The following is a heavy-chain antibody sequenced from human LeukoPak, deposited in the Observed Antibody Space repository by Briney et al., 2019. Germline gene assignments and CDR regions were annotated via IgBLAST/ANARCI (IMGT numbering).Heavy chain of an antibody. V-gene: IGHV1-18*01. CDR2: ISAYNGNT. D-gene: IGHD3-3*01. CDR1: GYTFTRYG. J-gene: IGHJ4*02. Sequence: ASVKVSCKASGYTFTRYGISWVRQAPGQGLEWMGWISAYNGNTNYAQKLQGRVTMTTDTSTSTAYMELRSLRSDDTAVYYCAGSQSEIYDFWSGYYSSRRGMYYFDYWGQGTLVTVSS. CDR3: AGSQSEIYDFWSGYYSSRRGMYYFDY.